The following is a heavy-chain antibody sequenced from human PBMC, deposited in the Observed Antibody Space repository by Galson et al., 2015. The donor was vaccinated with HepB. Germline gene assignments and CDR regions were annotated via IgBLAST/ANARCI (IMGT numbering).Heavy chain of an antibody. V-gene: IGHV3-23*01. CDR1: GFTFSSYA. CDR3: AKEGQYDYSNYYGC. Sequence: SLRLSCAASGFTFSSYAMSRVRQAPGKGLEWVSAISGSGGSTYYADSVKGRFTISRDNSKNTLYLQMNSLRAEDTAVYYCAKEGQYDYSNYYGCWGQGTLVTVSS. D-gene: IGHD4-11*01. J-gene: IGHJ4*02. CDR2: ISGSGGST.